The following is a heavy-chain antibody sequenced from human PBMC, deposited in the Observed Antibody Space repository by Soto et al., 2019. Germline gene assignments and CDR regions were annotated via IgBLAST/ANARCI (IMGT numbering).Heavy chain of an antibody. CDR3: AGDRAGRIDY. D-gene: IGHD6-25*01. Sequence: QVQLVQSGAEVKKPGASVKVSCKASGYTFTSYDINWVRQATGQGLEWMGWMNPNSGNTGYAQKFQGRVTMTRKTSISTAYLELSSVRSEDTAVHYGAGDRAGRIDYWGQGTLGTVSS. CDR1: GYTFTSYD. CDR2: MNPNSGNT. J-gene: IGHJ4*02. V-gene: IGHV1-8*01.